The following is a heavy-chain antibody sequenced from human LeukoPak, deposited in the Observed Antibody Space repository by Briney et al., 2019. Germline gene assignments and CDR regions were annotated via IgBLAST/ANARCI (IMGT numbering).Heavy chain of an antibody. CDR1: GFTFSTYT. CDR2: MSKVETNK. Sequence: GTSLRLSCAASGFTFSTYTMHWVRQAPGKGLEWVAVMSKVETNKFYADSVKGRFTVSRDNSRNTLYLQMNSLRPEDTAVYHCARDYCTNDVCYGLSAFDIWGQGTMVTVTS. D-gene: IGHD2-8*01. J-gene: IGHJ3*02. V-gene: IGHV3-30-3*01. CDR3: ARDYCTNDVCYGLSAFDI.